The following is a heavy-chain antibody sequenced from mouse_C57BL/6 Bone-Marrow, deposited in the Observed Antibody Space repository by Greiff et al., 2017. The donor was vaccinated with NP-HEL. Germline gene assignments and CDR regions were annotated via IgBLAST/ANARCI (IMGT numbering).Heavy chain of an antibody. V-gene: IGHV5-9-1*02. CDR2: ISSGGDYI. Sequence: EVKFEESGEGLVKPGGSLKLSCAASGFTFSSYAMSWVRQTPEKRLEWVAYISSGGDYIYYADTVKGRFTISRDNARNTLYLQMSSLKSEDTAMYYCTSSDYYGSSYDGFAYWGQGTLVTVSA. CDR3: TSSDYYGSSYDGFAY. J-gene: IGHJ3*01. CDR1: GFTFSSYA. D-gene: IGHD1-1*01.